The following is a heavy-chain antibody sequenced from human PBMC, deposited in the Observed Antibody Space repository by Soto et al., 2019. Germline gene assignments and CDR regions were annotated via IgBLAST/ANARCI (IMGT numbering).Heavy chain of an antibody. CDR1: GFTFSSYA. J-gene: IGHJ4*02. CDR2: ISGSGGST. D-gene: IGHD3-22*01. Sequence: GGSLRLSCTASGFTFSSYAMSWVRQAPGKGLEWVSAISGSGGSTTYADSVTGRFTISSDNAKYTLYLQMNSLRAEDTAVYDCAKRGIYDISGYYYYWGQGTLVTVSS. CDR3: AKRGIYDISGYYYY. V-gene: IGHV3-23*01.